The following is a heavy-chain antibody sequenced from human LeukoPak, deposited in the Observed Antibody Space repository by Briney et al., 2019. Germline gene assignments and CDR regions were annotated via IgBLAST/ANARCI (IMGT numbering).Heavy chain of an antibody. Sequence: PGGSLRLSCAASGFTFSNAWMSWVRQAPGKGLEWVGRIQSKADGGTTDYAAPVKGRFTISRDDSKNSLYLQMNSLKTEDTAVYYCASQYDSSGYNAFDIWGQGTMVTVSS. J-gene: IGHJ3*02. CDR2: IQSKADGGTT. V-gene: IGHV3-15*01. CDR3: ASQYDSSGYNAFDI. D-gene: IGHD3-22*01. CDR1: GFTFSNAW.